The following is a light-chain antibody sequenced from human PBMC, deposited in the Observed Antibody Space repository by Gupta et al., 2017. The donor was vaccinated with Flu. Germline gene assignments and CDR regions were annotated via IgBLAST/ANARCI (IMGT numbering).Light chain of an antibody. CDR3: TVSDSSSAV. CDR2: RDT. Sequence: ALGQTARITCGGNNIASRNVHWYQQKPGQAPVLVIYRDTNRPSGIPERFSGSNSGNTATMXIXRAQAGXEADYYCTVSDSSSAVFGGGTKLTVL. J-gene: IGLJ2*01. CDR1: NIASRN. V-gene: IGLV3-9*01.